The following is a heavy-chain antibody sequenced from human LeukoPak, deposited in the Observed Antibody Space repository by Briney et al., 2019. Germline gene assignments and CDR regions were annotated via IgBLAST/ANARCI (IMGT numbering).Heavy chain of an antibody. J-gene: IGHJ4*02. CDR2: ICYGGSSK. CDR3: TRRRFGYSSSWSVESHY. Sequence: GGSLRLSCAASGFTFSSYGMHWVRQAPGKGLEWVAVICYGGSSKYYADSVKGRFTISRDNSKNTLYLQMNSLRAEDTALYCGTRRRFGYSSSWSVESHYGGERTGVTV. V-gene: IGHV3-33*08. D-gene: IGHD6-13*01. CDR1: GFTFSSYG.